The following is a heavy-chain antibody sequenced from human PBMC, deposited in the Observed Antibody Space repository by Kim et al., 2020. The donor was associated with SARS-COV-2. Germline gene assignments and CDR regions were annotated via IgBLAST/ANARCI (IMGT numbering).Heavy chain of an antibody. V-gene: IGHV3-48*03. CDR3: VRGQYGDLAY. Sequence: GGSLRLSCAASGFAFRTYEMNWVRQAPGKGLEWISFISGTFSSRYYADAVKGRFTISRDNSKNSLYLQMSGLRADDTAVYYCVRGQYGDLAYWGQGTLVTVSS. CDR1: GFAFRTYE. CDR2: ISGTFSSR. J-gene: IGHJ4*02. D-gene: IGHD2-21*02.